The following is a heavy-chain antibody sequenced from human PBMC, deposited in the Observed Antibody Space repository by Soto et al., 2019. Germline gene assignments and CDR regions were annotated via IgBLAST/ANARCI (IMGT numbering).Heavy chain of an antibody. D-gene: IGHD2-2*01. V-gene: IGHV3-9*01. CDR1: GFTFDDYA. Sequence: GGSLRLSCAASGFTFDDYAMHWVRQAPGKGLEWVSGISWNSGSIGYADSVKGRFTISRDNAKNSLYLQMNSLRAEDTALYYCAKAPGYCSSTSCYGSLDYWGQGTLVTVSS. J-gene: IGHJ4*02. CDR2: ISWNSGSI. CDR3: AKAPGYCSSTSCYGSLDY.